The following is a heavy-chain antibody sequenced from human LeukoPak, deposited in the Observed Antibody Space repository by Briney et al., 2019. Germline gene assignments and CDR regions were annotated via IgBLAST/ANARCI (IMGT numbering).Heavy chain of an antibody. V-gene: IGHV3-7*01. D-gene: IGHD3-3*01. J-gene: IGHJ5*02. CDR2: IKQDGSEK. CDR3: ARDEVVIMRNWFDP. Sequence: GGSLRLSCAASGFTFSSYAMSWVRQAPGKGLEWVANIKQDGSEKYYVDSVKGRFTISRDNAKNSLYLQMNSLRAEDTAVYYCARDEVVIMRNWFDPWGQGTLVTVSS. CDR1: GFTFSSYA.